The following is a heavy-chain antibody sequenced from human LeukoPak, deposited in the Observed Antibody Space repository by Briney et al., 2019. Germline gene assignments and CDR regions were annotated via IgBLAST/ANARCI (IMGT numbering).Heavy chain of an antibody. Sequence: ASLKVSCKASGYTCTGDYMHGVRQATGQGLEWLGRIKPNSGGTNDAQKFPGRVTMTRDPSISTAYMELSRLRSDDTAVYYCARDFFNYGGNDWGQGTLVTVSS. J-gene: IGHJ4*02. D-gene: IGHD4-23*01. V-gene: IGHV1-2*06. CDR2: IKPNSGGT. CDR1: GYTCTGDY. CDR3: ARDFFNYGGND.